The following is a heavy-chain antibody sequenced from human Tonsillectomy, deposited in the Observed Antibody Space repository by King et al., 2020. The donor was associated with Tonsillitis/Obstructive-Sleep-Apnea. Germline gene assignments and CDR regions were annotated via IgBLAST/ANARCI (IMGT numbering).Heavy chain of an antibody. Sequence: QLVQSGGGLVQPGGSLRLSCAASGFTFNTYAMSWVRQAPGKGLEWVSAIISIGGSTYYADSVKGRFTISRDNSKNTLYLQMNSLRAEDTAVYYFAKNYYDSSGPRYFYYYMDVWGRGTTVTVSS. CDR3: AKNYYDSSGPRYFYYYMDV. J-gene: IGHJ6*03. D-gene: IGHD3-22*01. CDR2: IISIGGST. CDR1: GFTFNTYA. V-gene: IGHV3-23*04.